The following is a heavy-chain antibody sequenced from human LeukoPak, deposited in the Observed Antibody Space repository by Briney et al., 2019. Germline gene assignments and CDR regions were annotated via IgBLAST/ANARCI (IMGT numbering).Heavy chain of an antibody. CDR2: ISGSGGST. D-gene: IGHD6-6*01. Sequence: GGSLRLSCAASGLTFSSHAMSWVRQAQGKGMEWDSAISGSGGSTYYADSVKGRCTISRDNSKNTLYLQMNSLRAEDTAVYYCAKDIAARPFDYWGQGTLVTVSS. CDR3: AKDIAARPFDY. V-gene: IGHV3-23*01. J-gene: IGHJ4*02. CDR1: GLTFSSHA.